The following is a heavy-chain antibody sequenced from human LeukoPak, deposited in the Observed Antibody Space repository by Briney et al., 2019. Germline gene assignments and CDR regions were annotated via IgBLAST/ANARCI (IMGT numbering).Heavy chain of an antibody. J-gene: IGHJ3*02. CDR3: ATSPSTGRFGEPDDAFDI. V-gene: IGHV1-24*01. D-gene: IGHD3-10*01. CDR1: GYTLTELS. CDR2: FYPEDGET. Sequence: ASVKVSCKVSGYTLTELSMHWVRQAPGKGLEWMGGFYPEDGETIYAQKFQGRVTMTEDTSTDTAYMELSSLRSEDTAVYYCATSPSTGRFGEPDDAFDIWGQGTMVTVSS.